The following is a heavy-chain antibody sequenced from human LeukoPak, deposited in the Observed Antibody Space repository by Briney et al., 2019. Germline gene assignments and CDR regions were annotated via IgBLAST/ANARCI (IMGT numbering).Heavy chain of an antibody. CDR2: ISYSGST. J-gene: IGHJ5*02. V-gene: IGHV4-59*08. Sequence: SETLSLTCTVSGGSISSYYWSWIRQPPGKGLEWIGYISYSGSTNYNPSLKSRVTISVDTSRNQFSLKLTSVTAADTAVYYCARHSICFDPWGQGTLVTVSS. CDR1: GGSISSYY. CDR3: ARHSICFDP.